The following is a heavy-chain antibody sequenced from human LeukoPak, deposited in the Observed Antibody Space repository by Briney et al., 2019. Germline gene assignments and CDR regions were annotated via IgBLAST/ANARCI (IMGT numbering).Heavy chain of an antibody. CDR3: VRGALPGDNWYFDL. CDR1: GFPFSAYD. Sequence: PGGSLRLSCATSGFPFSAYDMHWVRQAPGKGLEWVSAFGSAGHTYYPGAVKGRFTISRDYAKNSLFLQMNNLIAGDTAVYFCVRGALPGDNWYFDLWGRGTLVTVSS. V-gene: IGHV3-13*01. J-gene: IGHJ2*01. CDR2: FGSAGHT.